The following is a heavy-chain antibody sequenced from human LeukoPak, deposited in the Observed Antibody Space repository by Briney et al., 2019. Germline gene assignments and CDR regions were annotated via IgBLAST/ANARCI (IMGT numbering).Heavy chain of an antibody. J-gene: IGHJ4*02. CDR3: AHGLSGLGFNY. Sequence: SQTLSLTCAISGDSVSSKSGAWNWIRRSPSRGLEWLGGTYYRSKWYNDYAISVKSRISINSDTSKNQFSLQLNSVTPEDTAVYYCAHGLSGLGFNYWGQGTLVTVSS. CDR1: GDSVSSKSGA. D-gene: IGHD3-10*01. V-gene: IGHV6-1*01. CDR2: TYYRSKWYN.